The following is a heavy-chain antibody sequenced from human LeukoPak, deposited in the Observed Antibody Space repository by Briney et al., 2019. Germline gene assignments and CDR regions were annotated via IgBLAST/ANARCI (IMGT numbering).Heavy chain of an antibody. CDR1: GYAFTSYG. Sequence: GASVKVSCKASGYAFTSYGITWVRQAPGQGLEWMGWINTYNGNTNYAQKFQGRATMTTDTSTSTAYLELKSLRSDDTAVYYCAREVISLLRGVIVTSWVDPWGQGTLVTVSS. D-gene: IGHD3-10*01. CDR3: AREVISLLRGVIVTSWVDP. V-gene: IGHV1-18*01. CDR2: INTYNGNT. J-gene: IGHJ5*02.